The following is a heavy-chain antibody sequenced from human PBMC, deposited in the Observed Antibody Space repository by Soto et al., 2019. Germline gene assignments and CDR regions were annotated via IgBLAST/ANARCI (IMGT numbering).Heavy chain of an antibody. Sequence: GGSLRLSCSASGFTFSSYAMHWVRQAPGKGLEYVSAISSNGGSTYYADSVKGRFTISRDNSKNTLYLQMSSLRAEDTAVYYCVKDASGSYRRFDYWGQGTLVTVSS. V-gene: IGHV3-64D*06. D-gene: IGHD1-26*01. CDR2: ISSNGGST. CDR3: VKDASGSYRRFDY. CDR1: GFTFSSYA. J-gene: IGHJ4*02.